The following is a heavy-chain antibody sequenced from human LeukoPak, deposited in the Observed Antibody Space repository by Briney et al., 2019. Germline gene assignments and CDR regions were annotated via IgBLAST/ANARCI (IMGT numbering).Heavy chain of an antibody. J-gene: IGHJ5*02. CDR2: IKEDGTVK. V-gene: IGHV3-7*03. CDR3: AKAAYDFWSGYFDSNWFDP. CDR1: GFSFSSFW. Sequence: PGGSLRLSCEASGFSFSSFWMSWVRQAPGKGLEWVANIKEDGTVKYYMDSVNGRFTISRDSAKNSLYLQMNSLRAEDTAVYYCAKAAYDFWSGYFDSNWFDPWGQGTLVTVSS. D-gene: IGHD3-3*01.